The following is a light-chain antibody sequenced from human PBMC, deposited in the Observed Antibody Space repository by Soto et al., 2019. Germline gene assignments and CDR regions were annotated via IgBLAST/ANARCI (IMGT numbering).Light chain of an antibody. CDR1: QGISNF. Sequence: DIPMTQSPSSLSASVGDRVTITCRASQGISNFLAWYQQKPGKVPKLLIYAASTLQPGVPSRFSGSGSGTDFTLTISSLQPEDVAIYYCQKYNSAPRTFGQGTKMEIK. V-gene: IGKV1-27*01. CDR2: AAS. J-gene: IGKJ1*01. CDR3: QKYNSAPRT.